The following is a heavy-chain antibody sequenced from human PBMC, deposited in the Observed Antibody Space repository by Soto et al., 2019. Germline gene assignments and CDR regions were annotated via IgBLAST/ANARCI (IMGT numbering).Heavy chain of an antibody. Sequence: QVQLVQSGAEVKKPGASVKVSCKASGYTFTSYDINWVRQATGQGLEWMGWMNPNSGNTGYAQKFQGRVTMTRNTSRSTAYMELSTLRSEERAVYYCARELAVAGFDYWGQGTLVNVSS. J-gene: IGHJ4*02. V-gene: IGHV1-8*01. D-gene: IGHD6-19*01. CDR2: MNPNSGNT. CDR1: GYTFTSYD. CDR3: ARELAVAGFDY.